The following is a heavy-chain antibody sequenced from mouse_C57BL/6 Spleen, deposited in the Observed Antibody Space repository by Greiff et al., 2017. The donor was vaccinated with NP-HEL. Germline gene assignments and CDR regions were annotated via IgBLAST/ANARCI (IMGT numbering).Heavy chain of an antibody. CDR3: ARPNKPNLDSSGYEENYFDY. J-gene: IGHJ2*01. V-gene: IGHV5-6*01. CDR1: GFTFSSYG. D-gene: IGHD3-2*02. Sequence: EVMLVESGGDLVKPGGSLKLSCAASGFTFSSYGMSWVRQTPDKRLEWVATISSGGSYTYYPDSVKGRFTISRDNAKNTLYLQMSSLKSEDTAMYYCARPNKPNLDSSGYEENYFDYWGQGTTLTVSS. CDR2: ISSGGSYT.